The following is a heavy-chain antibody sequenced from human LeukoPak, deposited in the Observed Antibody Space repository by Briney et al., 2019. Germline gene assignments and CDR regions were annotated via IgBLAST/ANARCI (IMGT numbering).Heavy chain of an antibody. CDR1: GGSISSSSYY. CDR3: SAVAGTGADY. CDR2: IYYSGST. D-gene: IGHD6-19*01. V-gene: IGHV4-39*01. J-gene: IGHJ4*02. Sequence: SETLSLTCTVSGGSISSSSYYWGWIRQPPGKGLEWIGSIYYSGSTFYNPSLKSRVTISVDTSKNQFSLKLSSVTAADMAVYYGSAVAGTGADYWGQGTLVTVSS.